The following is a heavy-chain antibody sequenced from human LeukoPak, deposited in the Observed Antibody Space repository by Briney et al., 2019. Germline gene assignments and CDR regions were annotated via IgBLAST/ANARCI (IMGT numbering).Heavy chain of an antibody. CDR2: VSAYNGNT. J-gene: IGHJ4*02. D-gene: IGHD3-10*01. V-gene: IGHV1-18*04. CDR3: ARGVHYSGSEIYFDY. CDR1: GYTFTGYY. Sequence: SVKVSCKASGYTFTGYYMHWVRQAPGQGLERMGWVSAYNGNTNYAQKLQGRVTMTTDTSTSTAYMELRSLSSDDTAVYYCARGVHYSGSEIYFDYWGQGTMVTVSS.